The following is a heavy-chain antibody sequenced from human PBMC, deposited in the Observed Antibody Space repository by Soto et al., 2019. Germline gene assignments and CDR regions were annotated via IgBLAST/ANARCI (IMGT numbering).Heavy chain of an antibody. D-gene: IGHD6-19*01. Sequence: SGPTLVNPTQTLTLACTFSGFSLRTSGGGVGWIRQPPGKALEWLALIYWDDDKRYSPSLKSRLTITKDTSKNQVVLTMTNMDPVDTATYYCAHRPGGYLSGWDNGYFDYWGRGALVTVSS. CDR2: IYWDDDK. J-gene: IGHJ4*02. CDR1: GFSLRTSGGG. V-gene: IGHV2-5*02. CDR3: AHRPGGYLSGWDNGYFDY.